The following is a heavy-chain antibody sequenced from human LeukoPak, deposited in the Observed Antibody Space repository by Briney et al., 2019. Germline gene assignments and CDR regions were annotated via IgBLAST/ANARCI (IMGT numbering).Heavy chain of an antibody. Sequence: GRSLRLSCAASGFTFSSYAMHWVRQAPGKGLEWVAFIRYDGGNKYYADSVKGRFTISRDNSKNTLYLQMNSLRAEDTAVYYCATSEMATAPFDYWGQGTLVTVSS. CDR1: GFTFSSYA. CDR3: ATSEMATAPFDY. CDR2: IRYDGGNK. V-gene: IGHV3-30*04. D-gene: IGHD5-24*01. J-gene: IGHJ4*02.